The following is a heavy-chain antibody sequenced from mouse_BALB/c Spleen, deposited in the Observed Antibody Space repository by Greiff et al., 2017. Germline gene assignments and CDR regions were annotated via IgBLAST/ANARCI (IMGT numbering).Heavy chain of an antibody. J-gene: IGHJ3*01. CDR2: IDPENGNT. CDR1: GFNIKDYY. CDR3: ARYGNQFAY. Sequence: EVKLVESGAELVRPGALVKLSCKASGFNIKDYYMHWVKQRPEQGLEWIGWIDPENGNTIYDPKFQGKASITADTSSNTAYLQLSSLTSEDTAVYYCARYGNQFAYWGQGTLVTVSA. D-gene: IGHD2-1*01. V-gene: IGHV14-1*02.